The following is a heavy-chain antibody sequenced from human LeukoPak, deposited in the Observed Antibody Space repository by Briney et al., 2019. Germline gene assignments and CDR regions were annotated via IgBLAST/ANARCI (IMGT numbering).Heavy chain of an antibody. CDR2: ISAYNGNT. CDR3: VRDLGVDTSMIFFDY. Sequence: ASVKVSCKASGYTFTDFGVSWVRQAPGQGLEWMGWISAYNGNTKYVQKFQGRVTMTTASSTSTAYMELRSLRSDDTAVFYCVRDLGVDTSMIFFDYWGQGTRVTVSS. D-gene: IGHD3/OR15-3a*01. J-gene: IGHJ4*02. V-gene: IGHV1-18*01. CDR1: GYTFTDFG.